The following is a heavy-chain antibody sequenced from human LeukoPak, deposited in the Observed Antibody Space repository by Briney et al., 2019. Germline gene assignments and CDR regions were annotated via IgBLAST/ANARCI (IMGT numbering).Heavy chain of an antibody. CDR1: GFTFSSYA. D-gene: IGHD4-23*01. J-gene: IGHJ3*02. Sequence: PGRSLRLSCAASGFTFSSYAMHWVRQAPGKGLEWVAVISYDGSNKYYADSVKGRFTISRDNSKNTLYLQMNSLRAEDTAVYYCARDPGYGGNSGAFDIWGKGTMVTVSS. CDR3: ARDPGYGGNSGAFDI. CDR2: ISYDGSNK. V-gene: IGHV3-30-3*01.